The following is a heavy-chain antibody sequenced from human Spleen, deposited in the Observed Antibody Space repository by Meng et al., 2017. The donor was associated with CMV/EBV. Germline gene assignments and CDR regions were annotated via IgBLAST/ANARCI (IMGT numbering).Heavy chain of an antibody. Sequence: GESLKISCATSGFTFNNYAMSWVRQAPGKGLEWVSAISGSGGSAHYADAVKGRFTISRDNTKNTLYLQMNSLRAEDTAVYYCARPLDERLPYYSFYYGMDVWGQGTTVTVSS. V-gene: IGHV3-23*01. J-gene: IGHJ6*02. CDR3: ARPLDERLPYYSFYYGMDV. CDR2: ISGSGGSA. D-gene: IGHD1-1*01. CDR1: GFTFNNYA.